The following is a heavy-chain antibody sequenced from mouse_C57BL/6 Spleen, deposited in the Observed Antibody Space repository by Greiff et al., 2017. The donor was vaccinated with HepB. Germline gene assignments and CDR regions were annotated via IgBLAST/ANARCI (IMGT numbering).Heavy chain of an antibody. Sequence: EVQLVESGGGLVKPGGSLKLSCAASGFTFSDYGMHWVRQAPEKGLEWVAYISSGSSTIYYAEKVKGRFTISRDNAKNTLFLQMTSLRSEDTAMYYCARGIDYDVYFDYWGQGTTLTVSS. D-gene: IGHD2-4*01. CDR2: ISSGSSTI. V-gene: IGHV5-17*01. J-gene: IGHJ2*01. CDR1: GFTFSDYG. CDR3: ARGIDYDVYFDY.